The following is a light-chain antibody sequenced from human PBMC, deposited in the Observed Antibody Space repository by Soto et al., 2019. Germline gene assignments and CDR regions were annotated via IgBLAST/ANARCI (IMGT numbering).Light chain of an antibody. Sequence: QSALTQPPSASGSPGQSITVSCTGTSSDVGYYDYVSWYQQHPGKAPQLIIYEVSHRPSGVSDRFSGSKSDNTASLTISGLQPEDEADYYCSSYTSSTTLPFVFGTGTKVTVL. CDR1: SSDVGYYDY. CDR3: SSYTSSTTLPFV. J-gene: IGLJ1*01. CDR2: EVS. V-gene: IGLV2-14*01.